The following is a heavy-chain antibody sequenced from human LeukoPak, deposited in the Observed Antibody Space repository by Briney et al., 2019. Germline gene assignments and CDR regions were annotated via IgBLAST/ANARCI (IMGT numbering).Heavy chain of an antibody. CDR2: ISTTSTYI. CDR3: AREMGYMVRGVLPSDY. CDR1: GFTFSSFS. V-gene: IGHV3-21*01. Sequence: PGGSLRLSCAASGFTFSSFSMNWVRQAPGKGLEWVSSISTTSTYIYYADSLRGRFTISRDNAKNSLYLQMSSLRAEDTAVYYCAREMGYMVRGVLPSDYWGQGTLVTVSS. J-gene: IGHJ4*02. D-gene: IGHD3-10*01.